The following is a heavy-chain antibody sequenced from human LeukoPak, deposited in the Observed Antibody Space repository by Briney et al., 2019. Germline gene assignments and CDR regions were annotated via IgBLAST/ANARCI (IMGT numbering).Heavy chain of an antibody. CDR3: ARAGRVTTTYWYFDL. CDR2: IWYDGSNK. Sequence: GGSLRLSCAASGFTFSSYGMHWVRQAPGKGLEWVAVIWYDGSNKHYADSVKGRFTISRDNSKNTMYLQMNSLRGEDTAVYYCARAGRVTTTYWYFDLWGRGTLVTVSS. J-gene: IGHJ2*01. CDR1: GFTFSSYG. D-gene: IGHD4-17*01. V-gene: IGHV3-33*01.